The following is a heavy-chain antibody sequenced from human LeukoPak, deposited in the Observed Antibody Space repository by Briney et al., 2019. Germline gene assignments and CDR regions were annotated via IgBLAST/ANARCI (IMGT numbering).Heavy chain of an antibody. CDR3: ARISGWALDI. CDR2: IYGGGST. CDR1: GFTFSTYA. V-gene: IGHV3-66*01. D-gene: IGHD6-19*01. Sequence: PGGSLRLSCVASGFTFSTYAMSWVRQAPGKGLEWVSVIYGGGSTFYADSVKGRFTISRDNSKNTLYLQMSSLRAEDTAVYYCARISGWALDIWGQGTMVTVSS. J-gene: IGHJ3*02.